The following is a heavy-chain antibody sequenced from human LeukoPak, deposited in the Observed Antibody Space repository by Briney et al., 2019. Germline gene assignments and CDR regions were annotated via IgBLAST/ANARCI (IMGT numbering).Heavy chain of an antibody. CDR2: ISYDGSNK. J-gene: IGHJ4*02. Sequence: GRSLRLSCAASGFTFSSYGMHWVRQAPGKGLEWVAVISYDGSNKYYADSVKGRFTISRDNSKNTLYLQMNSLTADDTAVYYCARERTTIVSGTTIGAYWGQGTLVTVSS. CDR1: GFTFSSYG. CDR3: ARERTTIVSGTTIGAY. V-gene: IGHV3-30*03. D-gene: IGHD2/OR15-2a*01.